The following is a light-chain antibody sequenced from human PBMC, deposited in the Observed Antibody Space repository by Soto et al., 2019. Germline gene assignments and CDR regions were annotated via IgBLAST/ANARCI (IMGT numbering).Light chain of an antibody. V-gene: IGKV1-5*01. CDR3: QQYNSYQWT. Sequence: DIQLTQSPSFLSPSIGESVTITCRASQNINTYLNWYQQKPGKAPNLLIYDASNLESGVPSRFSGSGSGTEFTLTISSLQPDDFATYYCQQYNSYQWTFGQGTKVDIK. CDR1: QNINTY. J-gene: IGKJ1*01. CDR2: DAS.